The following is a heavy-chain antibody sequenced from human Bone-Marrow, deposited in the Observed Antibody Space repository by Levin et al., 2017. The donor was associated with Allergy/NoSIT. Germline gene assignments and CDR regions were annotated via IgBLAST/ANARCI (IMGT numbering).Heavy chain of an antibody. V-gene: IGHV1-18*01. J-gene: IGHJ5*02. Sequence: ASVKVSCKASGYTFSNYGLNWVRQAPGQGLEWLGWISPFSGDTRSAQRVQGRVSMTTDTSTGTAYLDLRGLRFDDTAVYYCARDGHTYCIHSSCYRLVWFDLWGQGTLVSFSS. D-gene: IGHD2-2*02. CDR2: ISPFSGDT. CDR1: GYTFSNYG. CDR3: ARDGHTYCIHSSCYRLVWFDL.